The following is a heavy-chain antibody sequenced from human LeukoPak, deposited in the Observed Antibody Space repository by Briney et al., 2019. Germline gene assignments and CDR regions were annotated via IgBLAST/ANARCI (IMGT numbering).Heavy chain of an antibody. CDR2: INPNSGGT. CDR1: GYTFTAYY. Sequence: EASVKVSCTASGYTFTAYYMHWVRQAPGQGLEWMGWINPNSGGTNYAQKFQGWVTMTRDTSISTAYMELSRLRSDDTAVYYCARASSITIFDYWGQGTLVTVSS. D-gene: IGHD3-3*01. V-gene: IGHV1-2*04. CDR3: ARASSITIFDY. J-gene: IGHJ4*02.